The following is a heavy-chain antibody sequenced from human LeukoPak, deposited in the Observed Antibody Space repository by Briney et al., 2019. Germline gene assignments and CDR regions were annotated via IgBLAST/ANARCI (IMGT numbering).Heavy chain of an antibody. CDR1: GYTFSDYA. CDR2: INGGNGNT. Sequence: ASVAISCKAPGYTFSDYAMHWVRQAPGQGPEWMGWINGGNGNTRYSQTFQGRITITRDTYATTGYMELSSLRSEDTAVYYCARERLYTSGWFDDWGQGTLVTVSS. CDR3: ARERLYTSGWFDD. J-gene: IGHJ4*02. V-gene: IGHV1-3*01. D-gene: IGHD6-19*01.